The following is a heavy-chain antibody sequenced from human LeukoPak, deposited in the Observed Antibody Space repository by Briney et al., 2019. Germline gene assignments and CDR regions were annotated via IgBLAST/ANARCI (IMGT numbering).Heavy chain of an antibody. CDR3: ARYYGGYGGFDY. D-gene: IGHD4-17*01. V-gene: IGHV3-48*02. CDR1: GFTFSTYS. Sequence: GGSLRLSCAGSGFTFSTYSMNWVRRAPGKGLEWVSYISSGSLTLYYADSVKGRFTISRDNAKNSLYLQMNTLRDEDTALYYCARYYGGYGGFDYWGQGTLVTVSS. CDR2: ISSGSLTL. J-gene: IGHJ4*02.